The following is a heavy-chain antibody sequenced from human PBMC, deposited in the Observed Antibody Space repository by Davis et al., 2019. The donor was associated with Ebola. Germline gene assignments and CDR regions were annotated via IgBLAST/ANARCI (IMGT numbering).Heavy chain of an antibody. CDR2: IIPIFGTA. J-gene: IGHJ3*02. V-gene: IGHV1-69*13. CDR3: ARDYGSMITVTTGAFDI. CDR1: GGTFSSYA. Sequence: AASVKVSCKASGGTFSSYAISWVRQAPGQGLEWMGGIIPIFGTANYAQKFQGRVTITADESTSTAYMELSSLRYEDTAVYYCARDYGSMITVTTGAFDIWGQGTMVTVSS. D-gene: IGHD4-17*01.